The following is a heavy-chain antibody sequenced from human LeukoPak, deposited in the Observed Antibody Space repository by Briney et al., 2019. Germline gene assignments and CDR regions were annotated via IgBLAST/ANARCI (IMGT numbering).Heavy chain of an antibody. CDR3: ARDGYYYDSSGWEDWFDP. V-gene: IGHV4-4*07. J-gene: IGHJ5*02. CDR2: IYTSGST. Sequence: PSETLSLTCTVSGGSISSYYWSWIRQPAGKGLEWIGRIYTSGSTNYNPSLKSRVTMSVDTSKNQFSLKLSPVTAADTAVYYCARDGYYYDSSGWEDWFDPWGQGTLVTVSS. D-gene: IGHD3-22*01. CDR1: GGSISSYY.